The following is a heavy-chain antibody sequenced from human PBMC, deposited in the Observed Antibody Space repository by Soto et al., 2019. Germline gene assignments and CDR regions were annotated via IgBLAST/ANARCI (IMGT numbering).Heavy chain of an antibody. V-gene: IGHV3-30*18. D-gene: IGHD6-19*01. CDR2: ISYDGSNK. CDR1: GFTFSTYG. CDR3: AKDRLGSVWYFVYGDWFDS. Sequence: QVQLVESGGGVVQPGKSLRLSCAASGFTFSTYGMHWVRQAPGKGLEWVAVISYDGSNKYYADSVKGRFTISRDNSKNTLYLQMNSLRTEDTAMYYCAKDRLGSVWYFVYGDWFDSWGQGTLVTVSS. J-gene: IGHJ5*01.